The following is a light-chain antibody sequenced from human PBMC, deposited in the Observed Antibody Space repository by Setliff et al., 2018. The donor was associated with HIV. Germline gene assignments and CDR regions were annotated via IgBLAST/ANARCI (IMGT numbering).Light chain of an antibody. CDR1: SSDVGGYDY. J-gene: IGLJ1*01. CDR2: DVR. V-gene: IGLV2-14*03. Sequence: QSVLTQPASVSGSPGQSITMSCTGTSSDVGGYDYVSWYQQHPGKAPKLMIYDVRNRPSGASNRFSGSKSGSTASLTISGLQAEDEADYYCSSWTSTKYVFGTGTKVTVL. CDR3: SSWTSTKYV.